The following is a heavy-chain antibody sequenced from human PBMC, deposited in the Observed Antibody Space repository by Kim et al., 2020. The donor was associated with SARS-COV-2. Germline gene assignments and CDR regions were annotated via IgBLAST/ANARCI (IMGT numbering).Heavy chain of an antibody. D-gene: IGHD3-22*01. V-gene: IGHV3-11*01. CDR3: ASGNDYDSSGYYFDY. J-gene: IGHJ4*02. CDR1: GFTFSDYY. CDR2: ISSSGSTI. Sequence: GGSLRLSCAASGFTFSDYYMSWIRQAPGKGLEWVSYISSSGSTIYYADSVKGRFTISRDNAKNSLYLQMNSLRAEETAVYYCASGNDYDSSGYYFDYWGQGTLVTVSS.